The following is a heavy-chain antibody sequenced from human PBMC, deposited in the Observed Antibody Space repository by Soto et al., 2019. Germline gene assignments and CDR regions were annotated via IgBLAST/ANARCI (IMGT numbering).Heavy chain of an antibody. CDR3: GSLRSWRVDY. V-gene: IGHV3-11*01. J-gene: IGHJ4*02. CDR1: GFTFSDYY. Sequence: QVPLVESGGGLVKPGGSLRLSCAASGFTFSDYYMSWIRQAPGKGLEWVSYISSSGLTIYYADSVKGRFTISRDNAKNSRYLQMTSLRDEDTAVYYCGSLRSWRVDYWGQGTLVTVSS. CDR2: ISSSGLTI. D-gene: IGHD3-10*01.